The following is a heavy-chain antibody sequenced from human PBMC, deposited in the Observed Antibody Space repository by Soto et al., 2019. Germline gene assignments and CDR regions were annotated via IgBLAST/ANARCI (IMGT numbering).Heavy chain of an antibody. V-gene: IGHV1-69*12. CDR2: IIPIFGTA. CDR1: GGTFSSYA. CDR3: ARVLTVGQLEAFDI. J-gene: IGHJ3*02. D-gene: IGHD1-1*01. Sequence: QVQLVQSGAEVKKPGSSVKVSCKASGGTFSSYAISWVRQAPGQGLEWMGGIIPIFGTANYAQKFQGRVTXXAXEXXSTAYMELSSLRSEDTAVYYCARVLTVGQLEAFDIWGQGTMVTVSS.